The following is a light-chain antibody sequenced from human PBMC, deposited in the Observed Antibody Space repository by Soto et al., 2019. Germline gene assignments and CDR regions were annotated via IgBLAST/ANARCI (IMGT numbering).Light chain of an antibody. J-gene: IGKJ4*01. CDR1: RSVSTN. CDR2: GAS. Sequence: DIILTQSPAIVSVSPGERATLSCRASRSVSTNLAWYPHKHGQAPRLLIYGASTRVTDIPARFSGSGSGSDFTITIIYGKSEAFDVYYCQQYDKSLPPVTFGGGTKVEI. V-gene: IGKV3-15*01. CDR3: QQYDKSLPPVT.